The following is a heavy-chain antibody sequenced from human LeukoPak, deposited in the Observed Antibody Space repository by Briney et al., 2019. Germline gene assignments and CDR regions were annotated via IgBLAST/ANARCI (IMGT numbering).Heavy chain of an antibody. CDR2: INPNSGGT. J-gene: IGHJ4*02. V-gene: IGHV1-2*06. D-gene: IGHD1-26*01. Sequence: ASVKVSCKASGYTFTGHYMHWVRQAPGQGLEWMGRINPNSGGTNYAQKFQGRVTMTRDTSISTAYMELSRLRSDDTAVYYCARDSGSYSKASFDYWGQGTLVTVSS. CDR1: GYTFTGHY. CDR3: ARDSGSYSKASFDY.